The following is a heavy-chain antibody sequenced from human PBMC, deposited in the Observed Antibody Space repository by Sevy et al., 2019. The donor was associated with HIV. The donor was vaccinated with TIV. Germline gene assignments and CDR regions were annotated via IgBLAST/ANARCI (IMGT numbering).Heavy chain of an antibody. D-gene: IGHD2-15*01. V-gene: IGHV1-69*13. J-gene: IGHJ6*02. CDR1: GGTFSSYA. Sequence: ASVKVSCKASGGTFSSYAISWVRQAPGQGLEWMGGIIPIFGTANYAQKFQGRVTITADESTSTAYMELSSLRSEDTAGDYCARCSYCSGGSCYPNYYGMDVWGQGTTVTVSS. CDR2: IIPIFGTA. CDR3: ARCSYCSGGSCYPNYYGMDV.